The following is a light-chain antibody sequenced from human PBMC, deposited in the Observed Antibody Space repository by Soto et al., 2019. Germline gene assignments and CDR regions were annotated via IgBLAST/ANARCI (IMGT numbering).Light chain of an antibody. J-gene: IGLJ1*01. Sequence: SVRTRPASVSGSPGRSIASACTGTSSDVGGYNYVSWYQQYPGKAPKLIIYEVSDRPSGVSNRFSGSKSGNTASLTISGLQAEDEGDYYCSSYRSRDAPYVFGTGTKVTVL. V-gene: IGLV2-14*01. CDR3: SSYRSRDAPYV. CDR1: SSDVGGYNY. CDR2: EVS.